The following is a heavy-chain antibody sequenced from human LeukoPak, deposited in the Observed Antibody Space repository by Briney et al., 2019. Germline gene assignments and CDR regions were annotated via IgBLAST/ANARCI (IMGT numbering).Heavy chain of an antibody. CDR3: ARDEWLDQPEYNWFDP. V-gene: IGHV4-4*07. CDR1: GGSISSYY. D-gene: IGHD6-19*01. Sequence: PSETLSLTCTVSGGSISSYYWSWIRQPAGKGLEWIGRIYTSGSTNYNPSLKSRVTMSVDTSKNQFSLKLSSVTAAGTAVYYCARDEWLDQPEYNWFDPWGQGTLVTVSS. CDR2: IYTSGST. J-gene: IGHJ5*02.